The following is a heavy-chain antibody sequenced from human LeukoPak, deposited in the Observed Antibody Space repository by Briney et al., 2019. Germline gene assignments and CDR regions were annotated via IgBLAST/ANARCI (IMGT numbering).Heavy chain of an antibody. D-gene: IGHD4-17*01. CDR2: IYTSGST. V-gene: IGHV4-4*07. J-gene: IGHJ4*02. Sequence: SETLSLTCTVSGGSISSYYWSWIRQPAGKGLEWIGRIYTSGSTNYNPSLKSRVTMSVDTSKNQYSLKLSSVTAADTAVYSCARDGGYYGDYMQPFAYWGQGTLVTVSS. CDR3: ARDGGYYGDYMQPFAY. CDR1: GGSISSYY.